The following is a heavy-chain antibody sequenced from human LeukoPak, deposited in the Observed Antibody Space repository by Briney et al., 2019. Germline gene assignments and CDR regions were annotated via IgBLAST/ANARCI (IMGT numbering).Heavy chain of an antibody. J-gene: IGHJ3*02. CDR2: ILNDGSQE. CDR3: ARDDALGDNALDI. D-gene: IGHD3-16*01. CDR1: GFTFSSYG. Sequence: PGGSLRLSCAASGFTFSSYGMHWVRQAPGKGLEWVAVILNDGSQEKYADSVKGRFTISRDNSKNTLFLQMNSLRAEDTAVYYCARDDALGDNALDIWGQETMVTVSS. V-gene: IGHV3-33*01.